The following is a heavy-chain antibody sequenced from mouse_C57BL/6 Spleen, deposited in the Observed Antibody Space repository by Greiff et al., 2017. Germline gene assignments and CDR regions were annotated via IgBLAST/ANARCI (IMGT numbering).Heavy chain of an antibody. V-gene: IGHV6-6*01. CDR1: GFTFSDAW. CDR3: TRLLPGYFDY. Sequence: EVQLQQSGGGLVQPGGSMKLSCAASGFTFSDAWMDWVRQSPEKGLEWVAEIRNKANNHATYYAESVKGRFTISRDDSKSSVYLQMNSLRAEDTGIYYCTRLLPGYFDYWGQGTTLTVSS. J-gene: IGHJ2*01. D-gene: IGHD2-1*01. CDR2: IRNKANNHAT.